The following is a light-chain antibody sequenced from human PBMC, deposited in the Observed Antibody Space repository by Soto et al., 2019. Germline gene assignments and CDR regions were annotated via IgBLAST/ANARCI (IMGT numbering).Light chain of an antibody. V-gene: IGKV1-27*01. CDR3: QKYNSAHLT. CDR2: AAS. CDR1: QGISNY. J-gene: IGKJ4*01. Sequence: DIQMTQSPSSLSASVGDRVTMTCRASQGISNYLAWYQQKPGKVPKLLIYAASTLQSGVPSRFSGSGSGTDFTLTISSLQPEDVATYYCQKYNSAHLTFGGGTKVEIK.